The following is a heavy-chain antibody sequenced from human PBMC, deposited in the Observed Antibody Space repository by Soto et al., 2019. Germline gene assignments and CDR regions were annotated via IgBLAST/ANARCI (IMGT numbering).Heavy chain of an antibody. CDR2: ISDYNGNT. Sequence: QVQLVQSGAEVKKPGASVKVSCKASGYTFTNYGITWVRQAPGQGLEWMGWISDYNGNTYYGKKFQGRVTMTTDTSTRTAYMELKSLRSDDTAVYYCAREEYYSGSGSYSPPRYYGMDVWGQGTTVTVSS. CDR1: GYTFTNYG. D-gene: IGHD3-10*01. J-gene: IGHJ6*02. CDR3: AREEYYSGSGSYSPPRYYGMDV. V-gene: IGHV1-18*01.